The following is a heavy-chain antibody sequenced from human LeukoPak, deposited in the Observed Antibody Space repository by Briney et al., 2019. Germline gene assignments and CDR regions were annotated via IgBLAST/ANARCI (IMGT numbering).Heavy chain of an antibody. J-gene: IGHJ6*03. CDR1: GFTLSNYG. Sequence: GGSLRLSCAASGFTLSNYGMHWVRQAQGKGLEWVAFIRHDGNDKYYVDSVKGRFTISRDNSKNTLYLQMNSLRAEDTAVYYCAKGFRVGALSSYHYYYMDAWGNGTTVTASS. V-gene: IGHV3-30*02. CDR3: AKGFRVGALSSYHYYYMDA. D-gene: IGHD1-26*01. CDR2: IRHDGNDK.